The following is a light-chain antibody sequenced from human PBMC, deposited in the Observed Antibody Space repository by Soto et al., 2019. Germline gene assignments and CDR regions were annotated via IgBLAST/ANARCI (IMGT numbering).Light chain of an antibody. CDR1: QAISHY. CDR2: GAS. Sequence: DIQMTQSPSAMSASGGDRVTITCRASQAISHYLAWFHQRPGKVPKRLIYGASTLQSGVPSRFSGSGSGTEFTLTISSLQAEDFGTYYCLQHNTYPLSFGGGTKVE. CDR3: LQHNTYPLS. J-gene: IGKJ4*01. V-gene: IGKV1-17*03.